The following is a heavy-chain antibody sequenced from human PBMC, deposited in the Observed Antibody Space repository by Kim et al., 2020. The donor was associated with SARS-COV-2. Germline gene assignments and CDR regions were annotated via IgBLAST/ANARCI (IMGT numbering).Heavy chain of an antibody. D-gene: IGHD3-10*01. CDR2: IYYSGST. J-gene: IGHJ5*02. Sequence: SETLSLTCTVSGGSISSYYWSWIRQPPGKGLEWIGYIYYSGSTNYNPSLKSRVTISVDTSKNQFSLKLSSVTAADTAVYYCARENVLLWFGLSMEWFDPWGQGTLVTVSS. CDR1: GGSISSYY. V-gene: IGHV4-59*01. CDR3: ARENVLLWFGLSMEWFDP.